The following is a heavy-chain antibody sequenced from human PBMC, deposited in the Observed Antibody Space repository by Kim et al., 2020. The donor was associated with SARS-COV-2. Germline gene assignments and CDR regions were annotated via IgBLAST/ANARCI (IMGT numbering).Heavy chain of an antibody. D-gene: IGHD3-10*01. CDR3: ARLVTYGSVDY. CDR2: IIPIFGTA. J-gene: IGHJ4*02. Sequence: SVKVSCKASGGTFSSYAISWVRQAPGQGLEWMGGIIPIFGTAKNAQKFQGRVTITADESTSTAYMELSSLRSEDTAVYYCARLVTYGSVDYWGQGTLVTVSS. V-gene: IGHV1-69*13. CDR1: GGTFSSYA.